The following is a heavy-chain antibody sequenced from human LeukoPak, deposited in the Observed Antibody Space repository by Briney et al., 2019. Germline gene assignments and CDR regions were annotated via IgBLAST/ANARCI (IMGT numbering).Heavy chain of an antibody. V-gene: IGHV4-59*01. CDR3: ARDGHDYGDPTWFDP. CDR2: NSGST. Sequence: SETLSLTCTVSGGSISSYYWSWIRQPPGKGLEWIGYNSGSTNYNSSLKSRVTISVDTSKNQFSLKLSSVTAADTAVYYCARDGHDYGDPTWFDPWGQGTLVTVSS. J-gene: IGHJ5*02. D-gene: IGHD4-17*01. CDR1: GGSISSYY.